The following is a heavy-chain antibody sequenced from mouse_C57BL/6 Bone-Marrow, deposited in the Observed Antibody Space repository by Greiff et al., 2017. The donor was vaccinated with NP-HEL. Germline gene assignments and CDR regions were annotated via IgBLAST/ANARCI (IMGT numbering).Heavy chain of an antibody. CDR1: GYTFTDYY. V-gene: IGHV1-26*01. CDR2: INPNNGGT. CDR3: ARRGVYGNFPWFAY. D-gene: IGHD2-1*01. Sequence: EVQLQQSGPELVKPGASVKISCKASGYTFTDYYMNWVKQSHGKSLEWIGDINPNNGGTSYNQQFKGKATLTVDKSSSTAYMELRSLTSEDSAVYYCARRGVYGNFPWFAYWGQGTLVTVSA. J-gene: IGHJ3*01.